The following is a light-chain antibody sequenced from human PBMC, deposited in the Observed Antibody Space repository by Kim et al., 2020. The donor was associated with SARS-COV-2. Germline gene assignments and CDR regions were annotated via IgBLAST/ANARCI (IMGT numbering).Light chain of an antibody. CDR2: DAS. CDR1: QSVGSY. J-gene: IGKJ2*01. Sequence: LSLSPGERATLSCRASQSVGSYFAWYQQKPGQAPRLLISDASNRATDIPARFSGSGSGTDFTLTISSLEPEDFAVYYCQQRSSWYTFGQGTKLEI. V-gene: IGKV3-11*01. CDR3: QQRSSWYT.